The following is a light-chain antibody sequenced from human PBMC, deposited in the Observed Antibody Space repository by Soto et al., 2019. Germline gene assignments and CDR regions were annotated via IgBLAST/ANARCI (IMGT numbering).Light chain of an antibody. J-gene: IGKJ1*01. CDR1: QSISSW. Sequence: EIEVTQNNCTLSASVGDRGTITCRASQSISSWLAWYQQKPGKAPKLLIYKASNLESGVPSRFSGSGSGTEFTLTISSLQPDDFATYYCQQYYSYWTFGQGTKVDI. CDR3: QQYYSYWT. CDR2: KAS. V-gene: IGKV1-5*03.